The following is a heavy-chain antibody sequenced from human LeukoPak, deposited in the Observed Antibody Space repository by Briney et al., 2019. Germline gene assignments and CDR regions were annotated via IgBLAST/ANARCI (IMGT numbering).Heavy chain of an antibody. D-gene: IGHD3-22*01. CDR3: ARDQQSYYYDSSGYYYRRGYFQH. CDR1: GYTFTSYG. J-gene: IGHJ1*01. V-gene: IGHV1-18*01. CDR2: ISAYNGNT. Sequence: ASVKVSCKASGYTFTSYGISWVRQAPGQGVECMGWISAYNGNTNYAQKLQGRVTMTTDTSTSTAYMELRSLRSDDTAVYYCARDQQSYYYDSSGYYYRRGYFQHWGQGTLVTVSS.